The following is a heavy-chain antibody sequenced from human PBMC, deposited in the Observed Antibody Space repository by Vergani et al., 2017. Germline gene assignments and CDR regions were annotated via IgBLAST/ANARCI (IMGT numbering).Heavy chain of an antibody. V-gene: IGHV5-51*01. CDR3: ARHETYSDS. CDR2: IYPADSDT. Sequence: EVELVQSGPEMRKPGESLKISCKGFEYSFGKYCIGWVRQMPGKGLEWMGIIYPADSDTRYGRSFQGQVNISADKSISTAFLQWDSLKASDTALYYCARHETYSDSWGQGTLVTVSS. CDR1: EYSFGKYC. J-gene: IGHJ4*02.